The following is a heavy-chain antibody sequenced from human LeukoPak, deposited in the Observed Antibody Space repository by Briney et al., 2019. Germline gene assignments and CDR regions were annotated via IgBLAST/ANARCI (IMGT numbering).Heavy chain of an antibody. CDR1: GYSISTGYY. J-gene: IGHJ4*02. Sequence: KSSETLSLTCTVSGYSISTGYYWDWIRQPPGKGLEWIGTFYHGGSTYYNPSLKSRVTISVDTSKNQFSLKLSSVTAADTAVYYCARGQNFDYWGQGTLVTVSS. CDR3: ARGQNFDY. CDR2: FYHGGST. V-gene: IGHV4-38-2*02.